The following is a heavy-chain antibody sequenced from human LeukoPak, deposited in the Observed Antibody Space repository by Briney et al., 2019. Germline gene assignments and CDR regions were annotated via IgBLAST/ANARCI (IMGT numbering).Heavy chain of an antibody. CDR3: ATSVTSSSGWYYGY. CDR2: IYYGGRT. V-gene: IGHV4-39*01. D-gene: IGHD6-19*01. Sequence: SETLSLTCSVSGGFISSLSYYWGWVRQPPGKGLEWIGSIYYGGRTYYNPSLKSRVTMPVDTSKNQFSLKLSSVIAADTAIYYCATSVTSSSGWYYGYWGQGSLVTVSS. CDR1: GGFISSLSYY. J-gene: IGHJ4*02.